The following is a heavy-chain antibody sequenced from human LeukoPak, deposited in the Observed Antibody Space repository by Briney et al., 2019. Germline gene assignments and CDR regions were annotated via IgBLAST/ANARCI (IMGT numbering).Heavy chain of an antibody. V-gene: IGHV4-39*01. CDR2: IYYSGSA. Sequence: SETLSLTCTVSGGSISSSSYYWGWIRQPPGKGLEWIGSIYYSGSAYYNPSLKSRVTISVDTSKNQFSLKLSSVTAADTAVYYCARHRTYYYGSSGYFSRTYFDYWGQGTLVTVSS. CDR3: ARHRTYYYGSSGYFSRTYFDY. CDR1: GGSISSSSYY. D-gene: IGHD3-22*01. J-gene: IGHJ4*02.